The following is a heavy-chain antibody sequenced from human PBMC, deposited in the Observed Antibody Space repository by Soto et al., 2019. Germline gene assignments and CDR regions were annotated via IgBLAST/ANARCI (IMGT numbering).Heavy chain of an antibody. Sequence: EVQLVESGGGLVQPGGSLRLSCAASGFTFSSYWMHWVRQAPGKGLVWVSRINSDGSSTSYADSVKGRFTISRDNAKNTLYLQMNSLRAEDTAVYYCARDPSAYCSGGSCYLFAFDIWGQGTMVTVSS. J-gene: IGHJ3*02. V-gene: IGHV3-74*01. CDR1: GFTFSSYW. CDR3: ARDPSAYCSGGSCYLFAFDI. D-gene: IGHD2-15*01. CDR2: INSDGSST.